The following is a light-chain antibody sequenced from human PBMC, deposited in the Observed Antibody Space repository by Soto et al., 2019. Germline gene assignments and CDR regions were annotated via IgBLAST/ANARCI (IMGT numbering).Light chain of an antibody. Sequence: EIVMTQSPATLSVSPGERATLSCRASQSVSSNLAWYQQKRGQAPRLLISGASTSATGIPARCSGSGSGTEITLTISSLQSEDFAAYYCQQYNNWWTFGQGTKVEIK. CDR3: QQYNNWWT. V-gene: IGKV3-15*01. CDR2: GAS. CDR1: QSVSSN. J-gene: IGKJ1*01.